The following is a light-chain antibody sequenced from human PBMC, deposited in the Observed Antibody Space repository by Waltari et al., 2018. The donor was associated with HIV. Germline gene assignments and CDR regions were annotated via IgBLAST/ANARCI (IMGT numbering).Light chain of an antibody. J-gene: IGLJ2*01. CDR3: SSFTSSDTPVV. CDR2: EVT. CDR1: TSAVGGYDY. Sequence: QSALTQPASVSGSPGQSITISCTGTTSAVGGYDYVSWYQQHPGKVPKLLIYEVTNRPSGVSNRFSGSKSGNTASLTISGLQPEDEADYYCSSFTSSDTPVVFGGGTKLTVL. V-gene: IGLV2-14*01.